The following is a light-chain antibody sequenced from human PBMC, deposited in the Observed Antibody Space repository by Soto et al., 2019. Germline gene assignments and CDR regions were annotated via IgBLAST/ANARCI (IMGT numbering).Light chain of an antibody. Sequence: QSVLTQPPSVSAAPGQKVTISWSGSSSNIAEEYVSWYQQVPRATPKLLIFNTVQRPSGVPDRFSASKSGTSATLAITGLQAGDEADYYCAAWDHSLNAILFGGGTKLTVL. CDR1: SSNIAEEY. CDR2: NTV. V-gene: IGLV1-51*01. CDR3: AAWDHSLNAIL. J-gene: IGLJ3*02.